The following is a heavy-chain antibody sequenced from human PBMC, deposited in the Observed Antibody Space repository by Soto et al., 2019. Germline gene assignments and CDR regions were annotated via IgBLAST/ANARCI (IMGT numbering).Heavy chain of an antibody. CDR2: ISGSGGST. J-gene: IGHJ5*02. CDR3: AKDQNLPSYNWFDP. CDR1: GFTFSSYA. D-gene: IGHD6-6*01. Sequence: WGSLRLSCAASGFTFSSYAMSWVRQAPGKGLEWVSAISGSGGSTYYADSVKGRFTISRDNSKNTLYLQMNSLRAEDTAVYYCAKDQNLPSYNWFDPWGQGTLVTVSS. V-gene: IGHV3-23*01.